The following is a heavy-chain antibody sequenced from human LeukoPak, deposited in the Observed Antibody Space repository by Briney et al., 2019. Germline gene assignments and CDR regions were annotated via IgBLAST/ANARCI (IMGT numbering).Heavy chain of an antibody. V-gene: IGHV3-23*01. D-gene: IGHD3-10*01. Sequence: GGSLRLSCAASGFTFSTYGMTWVRQAPGKGLEWVSTISGSGSNIFYADSVKGRFTISRDNSKNTLFLQMNSLRAEDTAVYYCAKVAAVSLYYFDYWGQGTLVTVSS. J-gene: IGHJ4*02. CDR3: AKVAAVSLYYFDY. CDR1: GFTFSTYG. CDR2: ISGSGSNI.